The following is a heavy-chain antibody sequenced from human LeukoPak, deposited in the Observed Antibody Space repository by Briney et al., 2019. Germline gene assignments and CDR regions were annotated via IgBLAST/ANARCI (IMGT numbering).Heavy chain of an antibody. J-gene: IGHJ4*02. CDR2: INHSGST. CDR1: GGSFSGYY. V-gene: IGHV4-34*01. Sequence: PSETLSLTCAVYGGSFSGYYWSWIRQPPGKGLEWIGEINHSGSTNYNPSLKSRVTISVDTSKNQFSLKLSSVTAADTAVYYCARGGPTVTNEFDYWGQGTLVTVSS. CDR3: ARGGPTVTNEFDY. D-gene: IGHD4-17*01.